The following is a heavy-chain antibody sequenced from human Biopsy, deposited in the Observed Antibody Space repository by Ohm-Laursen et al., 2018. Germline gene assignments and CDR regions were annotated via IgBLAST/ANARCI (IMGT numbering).Heavy chain of an antibody. CDR2: IIPIFDTA. J-gene: IGHJ4*02. D-gene: IGHD2-15*01. CDR1: GGTLSNYA. Sequence: SVKVSCKTSGGTLSNYAINWVRQAPGQGLEWMGGIIPIFDTANYAQKFQDRVTITADKSTFTAYMELGSLRSEDTAVYYCASDLLGREGYCGGRNCQIAYWGQGTLVTVSS. CDR3: ASDLLGREGYCGGRNCQIAY. V-gene: IGHV1-69*06.